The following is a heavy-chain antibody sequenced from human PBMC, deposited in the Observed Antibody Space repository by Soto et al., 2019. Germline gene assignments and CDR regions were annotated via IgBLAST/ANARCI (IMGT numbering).Heavy chain of an antibody. CDR2: ITDNGGST. CDR3: AKERATTTAFDY. D-gene: IGHD4-17*01. CDR1: GFTFSRDG. J-gene: IGHJ4*02. Sequence: PRGALKISCKGSGFTFSRDGMSWVRQAPGKGLEWVSLITDNGGSTYYADSVKGRFTISRDNTKNTLFLQMNSLRAEDTAVYYCAKERATTTAFDYWGQGALVTVSS. V-gene: IGHV3-23*01.